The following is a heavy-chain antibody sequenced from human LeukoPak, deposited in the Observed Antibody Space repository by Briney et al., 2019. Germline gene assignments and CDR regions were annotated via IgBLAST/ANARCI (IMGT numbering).Heavy chain of an antibody. D-gene: IGHD6-6*01. V-gene: IGHV3-21*01. Sequence: GGSLRLSCAASGFTFSSYSMNWVRQAPGKGVEWVSSISSSSSYIYYADSVKGRFTISRDNAKNSLYLQMNSLRAEDTAVYYCARGIAARPQYWGQGTLVTVSS. CDR3: ARGIAARPQY. J-gene: IGHJ4*02. CDR1: GFTFSSYS. CDR2: ISSSSSYI.